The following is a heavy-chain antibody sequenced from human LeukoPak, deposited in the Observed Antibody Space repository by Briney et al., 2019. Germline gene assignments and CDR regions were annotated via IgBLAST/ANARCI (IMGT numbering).Heavy chain of an antibody. Sequence: GGSLRLSCAASGFTLSSYSMNWVRQAPGKGLEWVSSISSSSSYRYYGDSVKGRFTISRDNSKNTLYLQMNSLRADDTAVYYCATDSSPDFWGQGTLVTVSS. CDR1: GFTLSSYS. V-gene: IGHV3-21*01. J-gene: IGHJ4*02. CDR2: ISSSSSYR. CDR3: ATDSSPDF. D-gene: IGHD3-22*01.